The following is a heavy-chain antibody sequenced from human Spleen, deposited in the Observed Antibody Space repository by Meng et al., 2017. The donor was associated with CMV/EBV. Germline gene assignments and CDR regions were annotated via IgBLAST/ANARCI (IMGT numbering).Heavy chain of an antibody. CDR1: GYTFTGYY. Sequence: LVKSGAELKKPGASVKVSCKASGYTFTGYYMHWVRQAPGQGLEWMGWINPNSGGTNYAQKFQGRVTMTRDTSISTAYMELSRLRSDDTAVYYCARGGLYSGYDRPLDYWGQGTLVTVSS. CDR3: ARGGLYSGYDRPLDY. V-gene: IGHV1-2*02. CDR2: INPNSGGT. D-gene: IGHD5-12*01. J-gene: IGHJ4*02.